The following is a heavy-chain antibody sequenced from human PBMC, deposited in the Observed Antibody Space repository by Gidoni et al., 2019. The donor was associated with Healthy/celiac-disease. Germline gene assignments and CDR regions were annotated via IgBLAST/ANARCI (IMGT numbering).Heavy chain of an antibody. V-gene: IGHV3-30*02. CDR1: GFTFSSYG. J-gene: IGHJ4*02. Sequence: QVQLVESGGGVVQPGGSLRLSCAASGFTFSSYGMHWVRQAPGKGLGWVAFIRYDGSNKYYADSVKGRFTISRDNSKNTLYLQMNSLRAEDTAVYYCAKEGLVGATYFDYWGQGTLVTVSS. CDR2: IRYDGSNK. D-gene: IGHD1-26*01. CDR3: AKEGLVGATYFDY.